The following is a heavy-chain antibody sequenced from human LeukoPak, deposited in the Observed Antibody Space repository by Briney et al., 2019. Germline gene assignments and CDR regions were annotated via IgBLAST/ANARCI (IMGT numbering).Heavy chain of an antibody. J-gene: IGHJ4*02. CDR2: INHSGST. D-gene: IGHD6-13*01. CDR1: GGSFSGYC. Sequence: SETLSLTCAVYGGSFSGYCWSWIRQPPGKGLEWIGEINHSGSTNYNPSLKSRVTISVDTSKNQFSLKLSSVTAADTAVYYCARGSSSSWYDPLDYWGQGTLVTVSS. CDR3: ARGSSSSWYDPLDY. V-gene: IGHV4-34*01.